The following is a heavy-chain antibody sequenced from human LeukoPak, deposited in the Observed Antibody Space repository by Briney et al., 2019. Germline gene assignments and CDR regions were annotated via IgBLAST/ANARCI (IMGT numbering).Heavy chain of an antibody. D-gene: IGHD5-12*01. CDR1: GGSISSSNW. J-gene: IGHJ3*02. V-gene: IGHV4-4*02. Sequence: PSETLSLTCAVSGGSISSSNWWSWVRQPPGKGLEWIGEIYHSGSTNYNPSLKSRVTISVDKSKNQFSLKLSSVTAADTAVYYCARDGYSGYGLDRATINAFDIWGQGTMVTVSS. CDR3: ARDGYSGYGLDRATINAFDI. CDR2: IYHSGST.